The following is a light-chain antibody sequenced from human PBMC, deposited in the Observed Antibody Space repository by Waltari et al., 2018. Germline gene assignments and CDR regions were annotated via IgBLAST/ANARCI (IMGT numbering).Light chain of an antibody. CDR2: QDN. V-gene: IGLV3-1*01. J-gene: IGLJ2*01. Sequence: SYELTQPPSVSVSPGQTASITCSGDKLGDKYACWYQQRPGQSPVLVIYQDNKRPSGIPERFPGSNSGNTATLAISGTQAIDEADYYCQAWVNTTVIFGGGTKLTVL. CDR1: KLGDKY. CDR3: QAWVNTTVI.